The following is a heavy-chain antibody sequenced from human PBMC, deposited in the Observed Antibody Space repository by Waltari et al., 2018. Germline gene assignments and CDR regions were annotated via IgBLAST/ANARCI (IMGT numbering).Heavy chain of an antibody. V-gene: IGHV3-49*04. CDR1: GXRLGDYA. CDR3: XRTDEGMDYFDY. CDR2: IRTRAYGGTR. J-gene: IGHJ4*02. Sequence: XVQLVESGGGLIQPGRSLRXSCTGSGXRLGDYAMSWVRQAPGKGLEWISFIRTRAYGGTREYAASVKGRFTISRDDSKSVAYLQMDSLKTEDTALYYCXRTDEGMDYFDYWXXXSLVTVSS. D-gene: IGHD3-10*01.